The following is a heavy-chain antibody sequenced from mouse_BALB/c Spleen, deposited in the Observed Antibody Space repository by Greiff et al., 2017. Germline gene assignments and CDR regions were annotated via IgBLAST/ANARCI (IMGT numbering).Heavy chain of an antibody. CDR3: TRSGDGYDVGNYLDY. CDR2: ILPGSGST. V-gene: IGHV1-9*01. D-gene: IGHD2-2*01. Sequence: VQLQQSGAELMKPGASVKISCKATGYTFSSYWIEWVKQRPGHGLEWIGEILPGSGSTNYNEKFKGKATFTADTSSNTAYMQLSSLTSEDSAVYCSTRSGDGYDVGNYLDYWGEGTSLTVSS. CDR1: GYTFSSYW. J-gene: IGHJ2*03.